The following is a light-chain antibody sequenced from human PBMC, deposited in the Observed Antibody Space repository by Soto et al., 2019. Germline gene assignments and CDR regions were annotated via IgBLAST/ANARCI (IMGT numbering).Light chain of an antibody. J-gene: IGKJ1*01. Sequence: EIVMTQSPATLSVSPGERATLSCRASQSVSDSLAWYQQKPGQAPRLLIYDASTRATGVPARFSGSGSGTEFTLTISSLQYEDFEVYYCQQYNNWPKMFGQGTKVDIK. CDR3: QQYNNWPKM. V-gene: IGKV3-15*01. CDR2: DAS. CDR1: QSVSDS.